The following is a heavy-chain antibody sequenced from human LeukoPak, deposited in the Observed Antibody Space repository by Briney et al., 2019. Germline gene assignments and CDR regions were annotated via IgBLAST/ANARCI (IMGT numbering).Heavy chain of an antibody. V-gene: IGHV1-69*06. Sequence: ASVKVSCKASRGTFSSYAISWVRQAPGQGLEWMGGIIPIFGTANYAQKFQGRVTITADKPTSTAYMELSSLRSEDTAVYYCARDFVGRYSGCDSPLDYWGQGTLVTVSS. CDR1: RGTFSSYA. CDR2: IIPIFGTA. CDR3: ARDFVGRYSGCDSPLDY. J-gene: IGHJ4*02. D-gene: IGHD5-12*01.